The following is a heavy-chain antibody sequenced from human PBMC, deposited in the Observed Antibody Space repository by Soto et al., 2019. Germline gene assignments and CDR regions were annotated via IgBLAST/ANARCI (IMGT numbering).Heavy chain of an antibody. CDR1: GGTFNTYA. Sequence: QVQLVQSGAEMKKPGSSVKVSCQSSGGTFNTYAMNWVRQAPGQGPEWMGDISPMFGAANYAPKFQGRVTITVDDSTGTSYMQLSSLTSEDTALYFCAREVQVHTPAFVYWGQGTLVTVSS. J-gene: IGHJ4*02. CDR3: AREVQVHTPAFVY. CDR2: ISPMFGAA. V-gene: IGHV1-69*19. D-gene: IGHD3-10*01.